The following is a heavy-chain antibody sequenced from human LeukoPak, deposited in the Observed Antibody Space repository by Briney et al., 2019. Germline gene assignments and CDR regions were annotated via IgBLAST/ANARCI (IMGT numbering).Heavy chain of an antibody. Sequence: PGGSLRLSCAASGFTFSTYWMHWVRQAPGKGLVWVSRIKSDGSSTDYADSVKGRFTISRDNAKNMLYLQMNSLRAEDTAVYYCGRYTTTASSHGMDVWGRGTTVTVSS. CDR3: GRYTTTASSHGMDV. D-gene: IGHD1-1*01. CDR1: GFTFSTYW. V-gene: IGHV3-74*01. J-gene: IGHJ6*04. CDR2: IKSDGSST.